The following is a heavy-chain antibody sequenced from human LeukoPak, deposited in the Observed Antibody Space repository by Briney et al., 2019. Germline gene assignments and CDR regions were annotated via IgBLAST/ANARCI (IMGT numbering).Heavy chain of an antibody. Sequence: GGSLRLSCAASGFTFSSYWMHWVRQAPGKGPVWVSRINSDGSSTTYADSVKGRFTISRDNAKNTLFLQMNSLRAEDTAVYYCARGPLVVVAAILGFATKKKYYFDYWGQGTLVTVSS. CDR3: ARGPLVVVAAILGFATKKKYYFDY. D-gene: IGHD2-15*01. CDR1: GFTFSSYW. V-gene: IGHV3-74*01. CDR2: INSDGSST. J-gene: IGHJ4*02.